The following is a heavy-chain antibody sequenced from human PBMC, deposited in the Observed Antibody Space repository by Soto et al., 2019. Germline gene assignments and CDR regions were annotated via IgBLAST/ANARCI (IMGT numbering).Heavy chain of an antibody. CDR2: ISAYNGNT. J-gene: IGHJ5*02. Sequence: GASVKVSCKASGYTFTSYGISWVRQAPGQGLEWMGWISAYNGNTNYAQKLQGRVTMTTDTSTSTAYMELRSLRSDDTAVYYCARADYYYGSGSYYPNWFDPWGQGTLVTVSS. D-gene: IGHD3-10*01. V-gene: IGHV1-18*01. CDR1: GYTFTSYG. CDR3: ARADYYYGSGSYYPNWFDP.